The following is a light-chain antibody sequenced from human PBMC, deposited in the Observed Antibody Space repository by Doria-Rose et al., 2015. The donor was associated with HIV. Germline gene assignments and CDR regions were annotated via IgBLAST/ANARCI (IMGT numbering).Light chain of an antibody. CDR2: AAS. Sequence: ASVGDRVTITCRASQGVSSNLDWFQQKPGEAPKSLIYAASSLQSGVPSRFSGSGSGTDFTLTISSLQPEDFATYYCRRYNSYPLTFGGGTKVEIK. J-gene: IGKJ4*01. CDR1: QGVSSN. V-gene: IGKV1-16*01. CDR3: RRYNSYPLT.